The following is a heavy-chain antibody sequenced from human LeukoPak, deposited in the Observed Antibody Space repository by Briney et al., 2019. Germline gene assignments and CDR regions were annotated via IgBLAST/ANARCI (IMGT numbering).Heavy chain of an antibody. D-gene: IGHD3-3*01. CDR1: GCTFTSYG. Sequence: ASVKVSCKASGCTFTSYGISWVRQAPGQGLEWMGWISDYNGNTNYAQKLQGRVTMTTDTSTSTAYMELRRLRSDDTTVYYCARDMEWLSSWFDPWGQGTLVTVSS. V-gene: IGHV1-18*01. CDR3: ARDMEWLSSWFDP. J-gene: IGHJ5*02. CDR2: ISDYNGNT.